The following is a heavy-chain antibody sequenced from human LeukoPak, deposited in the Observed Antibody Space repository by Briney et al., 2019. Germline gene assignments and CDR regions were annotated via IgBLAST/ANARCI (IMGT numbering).Heavy chain of an antibody. CDR1: GGSFSGYY. D-gene: IGHD1-26*01. J-gene: IGHJ3*02. CDR2: INHSGST. CDR3: ARSDSGSYSGDAFDI. V-gene: IGHV4-34*01. Sequence: SETLSLTCAVYGGSFSGYYWSWIRQPPGKGLEWIGDINHSGSTNYNPSLKSRVTISVDTSKNQFSLKLSSVTAADTAVYYCARSDSGSYSGDAFDIWGQGTMVTVSS.